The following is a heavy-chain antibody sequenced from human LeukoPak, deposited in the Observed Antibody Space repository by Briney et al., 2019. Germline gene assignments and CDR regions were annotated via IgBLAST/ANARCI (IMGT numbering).Heavy chain of an antibody. V-gene: IGHV1-46*01. J-gene: IGHJ4*02. CDR2: IYPRDGST. Sequence: ASVTVSCTASGYSFTSKYIHWVRQAPGQGLEWMGMIYPRDGSTSYAQKFQGRVTVTRDTSTSTVHMELSGLRSEDTAVYYCARDQEAFDYWGQGTLVTVSS. CDR3: ARDQEAFDY. CDR1: GYSFTSKY.